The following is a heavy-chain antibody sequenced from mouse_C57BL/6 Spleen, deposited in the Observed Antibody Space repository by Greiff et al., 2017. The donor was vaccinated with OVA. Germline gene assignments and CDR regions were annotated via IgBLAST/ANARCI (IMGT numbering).Heavy chain of an antibody. D-gene: IGHD1-1*01. CDR1: GYTFTDYY. J-gene: IGHJ2*01. V-gene: IGHV1-19*01. CDR2: INPYNGGT. Sequence: EVQLQESGPVLVKPGASVKMSCKASGYTFTDYYMNWVKQSHGKSLEWIGVINPYNGGTSYNQKFKGKATLTVDKSSSTAYMELNSLTSEDSAVYYCARSGTSYGSSPYYFDYWGQGTTLTVSS. CDR3: ARSGTSYGSSPYYFDY.